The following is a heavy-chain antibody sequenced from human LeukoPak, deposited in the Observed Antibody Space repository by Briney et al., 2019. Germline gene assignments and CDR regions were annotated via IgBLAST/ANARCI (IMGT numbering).Heavy chain of an antibody. CDR2: IITDSGGT. D-gene: IGHD1-14*01. J-gene: IGHJ4*02. Sequence: ASVKVSCKASGYTFTTYYIHWVRQAPGQGLERMGWIITDSGGTNFAQKFQGRVTMTRDTSISTVYMELNSLTSDDTAVYYCARGGLHHGFDYWGQGALVTVST. CDR1: GYTFTTYY. V-gene: IGHV1-2*02. CDR3: ARGGLHHGFDY.